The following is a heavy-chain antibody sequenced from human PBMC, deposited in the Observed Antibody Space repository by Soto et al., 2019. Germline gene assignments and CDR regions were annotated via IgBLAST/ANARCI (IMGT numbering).Heavy chain of an antibody. J-gene: IGHJ3*02. CDR2: VSSGSSTA. CDR3: ARDPGGGGDAFDI. CDR1: GFTFGGYV. V-gene: IGHV3-48*02. Sequence: PGGSLRLSCAASGFTFGGYVMNWVRQTPGKGLEWLSYVSSGSSTAYYADSVRGRFTVSRDNAKNSLFLQMNSLSDEDTAVYYCARDPGGGGDAFDIWGQGTMVTVSS. D-gene: IGHD3-16*01.